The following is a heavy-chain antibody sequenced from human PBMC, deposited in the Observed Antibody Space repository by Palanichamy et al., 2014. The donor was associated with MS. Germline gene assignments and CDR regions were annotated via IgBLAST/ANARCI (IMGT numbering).Heavy chain of an antibody. CDR2: INPDSGGT. Sequence: QVQLVQSGAEVKKPGASVKVSCKASGYTFTDYLMQWVRQAPGQGLEWMGFINPDSGGTTYAQKIQGRVTMTRDTSITTAYMELSGLTSDDTALYYCAREKHGDGNFEYWGQGTLVIVSP. V-gene: IGHV1-2*02. D-gene: IGHD3-10*01. CDR1: GYTFTDYL. J-gene: IGHJ4*02. CDR3: AREKHGDGNFEY.